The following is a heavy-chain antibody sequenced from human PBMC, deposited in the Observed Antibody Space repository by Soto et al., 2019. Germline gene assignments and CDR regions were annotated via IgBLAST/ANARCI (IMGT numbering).Heavy chain of an antibody. CDR2: IYWYDDK. D-gene: IGHD3-9*01. CDR3: AHKVRYLDTLDV. Sequence: QITLEESAPTLVRPTQTLTLSCIFSGFSLSTGGVAVGWIRQPPGKALEWLALIYWYDDKLYRPSLKTRLTVTKDTPKNQVVLTMTKVDPVDTATYYLAHKVRYLDTLDVWGRGPTVTVSS. V-gene: IGHV2-5*01. J-gene: IGHJ6*01. CDR1: GFSLSTGGVA.